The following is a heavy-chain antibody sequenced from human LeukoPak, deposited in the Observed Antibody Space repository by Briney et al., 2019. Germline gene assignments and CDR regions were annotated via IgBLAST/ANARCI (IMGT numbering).Heavy chain of an antibody. V-gene: IGHV3-23*01. CDR3: AKDLGYDYVWGEGNLYDS. D-gene: IGHD3-16*01. CDR2: ISGSGGNT. J-gene: IGHJ4*02. Sequence: GGSLRLSCAASGFTFSSYEMNWVRQAPGKGLEWVSDISGSGGNTYYADSVKGRFTISRDNSKNTLYLQMDSLRAEDTAVYYCAKDLGYDYVWGEGNLYDSWGQGTLVTVSS. CDR1: GFTFSSYE.